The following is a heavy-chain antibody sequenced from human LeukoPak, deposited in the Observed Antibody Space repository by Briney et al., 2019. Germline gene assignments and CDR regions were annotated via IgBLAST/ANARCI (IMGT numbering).Heavy chain of an antibody. CDR1: GFTFSGAW. J-gene: IGHJ4*02. D-gene: IGHD3-3*01. V-gene: IGHV3-15*01. CDR3: TTTPTKYYDFWSAYNDY. CDR2: IKSQVDGGTT. Sequence: PGGSLRLSCAASGFTFSGAWMNWVRQASGKGLEWVARIKSQVDGGTTDYAAPVKGRFTISRDDSKGILYLQMNSLKTEDTAVYYCTTTPTKYYDFWSAYNDYWGQGTLVTVSS.